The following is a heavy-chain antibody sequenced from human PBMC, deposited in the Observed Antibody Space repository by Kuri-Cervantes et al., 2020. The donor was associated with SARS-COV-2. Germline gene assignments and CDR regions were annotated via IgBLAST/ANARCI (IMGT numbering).Heavy chain of an antibody. CDR1: GFAFSGYV. CDR2: IGTGGDT. D-gene: IGHD4-23*01. V-gene: IGHV3-47*02. J-gene: IGHJ1*01. CDR3: ARPWNTGGNSGYFQH. Sequence: GGSLRLSCAASGFAFSGYVLHWVRRAPGKGPEWVSAIGTGGDTYYADSVKGRFTISRDNSKNTLYLQMNSLRAEDTAVYYCARPWNTGGNSGYFQHWGQGTLVTVSS.